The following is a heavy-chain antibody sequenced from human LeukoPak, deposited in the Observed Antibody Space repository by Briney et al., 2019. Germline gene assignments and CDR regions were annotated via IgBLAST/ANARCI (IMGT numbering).Heavy chain of an antibody. J-gene: IGHJ3*02. D-gene: IGHD5-24*01. CDR1: GFTFSRHW. CDR3: AKTMGDGYNSPHAFDI. Sequence: PGGSLRLSCAASGFTFSRHWMSWVRQAPGKGLEWVVNIKQDGSKKYYVDSVEGRFTISRDNAQNSLYLQMNSLRAEDTAVYYCAKTMGDGYNSPHAFDIWGQGTMVTVSS. V-gene: IGHV3-7*01. CDR2: IKQDGSKK.